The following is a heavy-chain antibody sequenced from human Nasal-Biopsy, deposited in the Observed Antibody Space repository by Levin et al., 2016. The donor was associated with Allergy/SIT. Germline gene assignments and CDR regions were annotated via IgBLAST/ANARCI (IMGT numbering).Heavy chain of an antibody. Sequence: GESLKISCAASGFTFSDYYMSWIRQAPGKGLEWVSYISSSGSTIYYADSVKGRFTISRDNAKNSLYLQMNSLRAEDTAVYYCATELYSSGLLYYYYYGMDVWGQGTTVTVSS. CDR2: ISSSGSTI. D-gene: IGHD6-19*01. V-gene: IGHV3-11*01. J-gene: IGHJ6*02. CDR3: ATELYSSGLLYYYYYGMDV. CDR1: GFTFSDYY.